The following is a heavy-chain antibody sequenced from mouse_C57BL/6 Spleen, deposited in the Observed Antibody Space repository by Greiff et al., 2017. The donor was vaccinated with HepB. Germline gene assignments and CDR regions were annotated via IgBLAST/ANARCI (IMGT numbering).Heavy chain of an antibody. D-gene: IGHD1-1*01. CDR3: ARLSYYGSSYGMDY. CDR2: INPSTGGT. CDR1: GYSFTGYY. J-gene: IGHJ4*01. Sequence: EVQLQESGPELVKPGASVKISCKASGYSFTGYYMNWVKQSPEKSLEWIGEINPSTGGTTYNQKFKAKATLTVDKSSSTAYMQLKSLTSEDSAVYYCARLSYYGSSYGMDYWGQGTSVTVSS. V-gene: IGHV1-42*01.